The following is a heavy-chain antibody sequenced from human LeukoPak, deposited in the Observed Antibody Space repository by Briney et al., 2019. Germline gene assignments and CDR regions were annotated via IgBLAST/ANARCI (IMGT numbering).Heavy chain of an antibody. J-gene: IGHJ4*02. Sequence: ASVKVSCKASGYTFSSFGITWVRQAPGQGLGWMGWIGGYNGNANYAQKLQGRVTMTTDTSTSTAYLDLRSLRSDDTAVYYCARDAPSGRIPGYWGQGTLVTVSS. CDR3: ARDAPSGRIPGY. V-gene: IGHV1-18*01. CDR2: IGGYNGNA. CDR1: GYTFSSFG. D-gene: IGHD1-26*01.